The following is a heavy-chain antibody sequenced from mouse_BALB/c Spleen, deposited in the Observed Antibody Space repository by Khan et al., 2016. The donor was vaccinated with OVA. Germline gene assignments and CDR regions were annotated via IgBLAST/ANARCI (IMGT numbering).Heavy chain of an antibody. D-gene: IGHD1-1*02. V-gene: IGHV1S135*01. J-gene: IGHJ4*01. CDR2: IDPYTGGT. CDR1: GYAFTSYY. Sequence: VQLKQSGPELVKPGASVKVSCKASGYAFTSYYVYWMKQSHGKSLEWIGYIDPYTGGTTYNQKFKGKATLTVDKSSSTAYMHLNSLTSEDSAVYYCARSYGYAMDYWGQGTSVTVSS. CDR3: ARSYGYAMDY.